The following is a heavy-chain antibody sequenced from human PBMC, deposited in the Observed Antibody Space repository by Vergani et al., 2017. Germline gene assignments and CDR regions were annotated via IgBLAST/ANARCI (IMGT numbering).Heavy chain of an antibody. CDR3: ARVAYDYIWGSYRPRGYYYYMDV. J-gene: IGHJ6*03. V-gene: IGHV3-33*01. D-gene: IGHD3-16*02. CDR2: IWYDGSNK. CDR1: GFTFSSYG. Sequence: QVQLVESGGGVVQPGRSLRLSCAASGFTFSSYGMHWVRQAPGKGLEWVAVIWYDGSNKYYADSVKGRFTISRDNSKNTLYLQMNSLRAEDTAVYYCARVAYDYIWGSYRPRGYYYYMDVWGKGTTVTVSS.